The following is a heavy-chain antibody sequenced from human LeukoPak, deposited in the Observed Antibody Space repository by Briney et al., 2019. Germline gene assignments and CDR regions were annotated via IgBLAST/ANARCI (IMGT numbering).Heavy chain of an antibody. CDR1: GGSFSGYY. CDR3: ARGLTPHVDTAMVTFDY. D-gene: IGHD5-18*01. CDR2: INHSGST. Sequence: SETLSLTCAVYGGSFSGYYWSWIHQPPGNGLNWIGEINHSGSTNYNPSLKSRVTISVDTSQNQFSLKLSSVTAADTAVYYCARGLTPHVDTAMVTFDYWGQGTLVTVSS. J-gene: IGHJ4*02. V-gene: IGHV4-34*01.